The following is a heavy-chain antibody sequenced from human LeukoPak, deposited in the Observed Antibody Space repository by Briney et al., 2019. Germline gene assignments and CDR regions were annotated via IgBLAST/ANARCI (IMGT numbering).Heavy chain of an antibody. CDR1: GLTFSSYS. V-gene: IGHV3-48*04. CDR2: ISSSSSTI. Sequence: GGSLRLSCAASGLTFSSYSMNWVRQAPGKGLEWVSYISSSSSTIYYADSVKGRFTISRDNAKNSLYLQMNSLRAEDTAVYYCAREVADIVVVPAAIDYWGQGTLVTVSS. CDR3: AREVADIVVVPAAIDY. J-gene: IGHJ4*02. D-gene: IGHD2-2*01.